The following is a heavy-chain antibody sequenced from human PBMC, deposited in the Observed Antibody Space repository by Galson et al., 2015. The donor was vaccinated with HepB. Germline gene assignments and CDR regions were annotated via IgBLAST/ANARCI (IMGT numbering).Heavy chain of an antibody. D-gene: IGHD3-10*01. Sequence: SLRLSCAASGFTFSSYSMNWVRQAPGKGLEWVSYISSSSSTIYYADSVKGRFTISRDNAKNSLYLQMNSLRAEDTAVYYCARDRRYYGSGSLDYWGQGTLVTVSS. CDR2: ISSSSSTI. CDR3: ARDRRYYGSGSLDY. J-gene: IGHJ4*02. V-gene: IGHV3-48*01. CDR1: GFTFSSYS.